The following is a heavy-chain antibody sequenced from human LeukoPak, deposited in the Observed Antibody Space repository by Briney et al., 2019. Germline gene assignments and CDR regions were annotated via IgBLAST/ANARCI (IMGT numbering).Heavy chain of an antibody. J-gene: IGHJ4*02. Sequence: PSETLSLTCTVSGGSISSYYWSWIRQPPGKGLEWIGYIYYSGSTNYSPSLKSRVTISVDTSKNQFSLKLSSVTAADTAVYYCAREDDTAMDNWGQGTLVTVSS. CDR1: GGSISSYY. D-gene: IGHD5-18*01. V-gene: IGHV4-59*01. CDR3: AREDDTAMDN. CDR2: IYYSGST.